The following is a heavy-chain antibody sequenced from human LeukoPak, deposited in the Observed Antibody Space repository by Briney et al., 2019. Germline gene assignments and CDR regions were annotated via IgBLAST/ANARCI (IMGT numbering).Heavy chain of an antibody. CDR2: IIPIFGTA. D-gene: IGHD3-22*01. CDR3: ASHDSSGYYGFDY. Sequence: SVKVSCKASGGTFSSYAISWVRQAPEKGLRWRGGIIPIFGTANYAQKFQGRVTITADESTSTAYMELSSLRSEDTAVYYCASHDSSGYYGFDYWGQGTLVTVSS. J-gene: IGHJ4*02. V-gene: IGHV1-69*13. CDR1: GGTFSSYA.